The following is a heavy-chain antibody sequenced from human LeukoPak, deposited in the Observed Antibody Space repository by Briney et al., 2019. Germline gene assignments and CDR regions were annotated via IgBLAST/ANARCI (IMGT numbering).Heavy chain of an antibody. D-gene: IGHD1-26*01. CDR1: GGSIISGSYY. CDR3: ARAHSGSTLDYYYYYYMDV. CDR2: IYTSGST. J-gene: IGHJ6*03. V-gene: IGHV4-61*02. Sequence: SQTLSLTCTVSGGSIISGSYYWSWIRQPAGKGLEWIGRIYTSGSTNYNPSLKSRVTISVDTSKNQFSLKLSPVTAADTAVYYCARAHSGSTLDYYYYYYMDVWGKGTTVTVSS.